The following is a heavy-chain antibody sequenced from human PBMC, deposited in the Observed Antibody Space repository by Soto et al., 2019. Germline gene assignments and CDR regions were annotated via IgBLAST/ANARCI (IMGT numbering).Heavy chain of an antibody. CDR3: ARGQHSSSWFFYWYFDL. J-gene: IGHJ2*01. CDR2: INHSGST. D-gene: IGHD6-13*01. CDR1: GGSFSGYY. Sequence: QVQLQQWGAGLLKPSETLSLTCAVYGGSFSGYYWSWIRQPPGKGLEWIGEINHSGSTNYNPSLKSRVTISVDTSKNQFSLKLSSVTAADTAVYYCARGQHSSSWFFYWYFDLWGRGTLVTVSS. V-gene: IGHV4-34*01.